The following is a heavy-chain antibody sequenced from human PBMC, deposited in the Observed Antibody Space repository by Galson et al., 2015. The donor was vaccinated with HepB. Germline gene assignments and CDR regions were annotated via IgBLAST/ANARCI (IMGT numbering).Heavy chain of an antibody. J-gene: IGHJ3*02. CDR2: INPSGGST. CDR3: ARDRPITMIVLNLRGVAFDI. D-gene: IGHD3-22*01. CDR1: GYTSSSYY. Sequence: SVKVSCKASGYTSSSYYMHWVRQAPGQGLEWMGIINPSGGSTSYAQKFQGRVTMTRDTSTSTVYMELSSLRSEDTAVYYCARDRPITMIVLNLRGVAFDIWGQGTMVTVSS. V-gene: IGHV1-46*03.